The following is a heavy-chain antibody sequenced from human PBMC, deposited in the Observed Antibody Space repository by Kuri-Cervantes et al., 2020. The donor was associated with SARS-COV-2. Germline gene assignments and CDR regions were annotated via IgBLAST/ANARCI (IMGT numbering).Heavy chain of an antibody. V-gene: IGHV3-64D*06. CDR3: ASEWEPYYFDY. CDR2: ISSNGGST. CDR1: GFTFSSYA. D-gene: IGHD1-26*01. J-gene: IGHJ4*02. Sequence: GGSLRLSCSASGFTFSSYAMHWVRQAPGKGLEYVSAISSNGGSTYYAGSVKGRFTISRDNSKNTLYLQMSSLRAEDTAVYYCASEWEPYYFDYWGQGTLVTVSS.